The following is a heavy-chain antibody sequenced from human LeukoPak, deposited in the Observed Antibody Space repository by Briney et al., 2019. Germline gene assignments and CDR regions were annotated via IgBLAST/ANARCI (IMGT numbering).Heavy chain of an antibody. J-gene: IGHJ3*02. CDR3: ARGSRGDGAAFDI. CDR1: GVSISSYY. D-gene: IGHD7-27*01. V-gene: IGHV4-59*01. Sequence: SETLSLTCTVSGVSISSYYWSWLRQPPGKELDWFVYIYYSGNTNSNPSLKSRVTISVDTSKNPFSLKVNSVTAADTAVYYCARGSRGDGAAFDIWGQGTMVTVSS. CDR2: IYYSGNT.